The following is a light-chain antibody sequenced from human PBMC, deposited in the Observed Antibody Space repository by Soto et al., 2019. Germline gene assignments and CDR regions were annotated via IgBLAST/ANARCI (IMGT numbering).Light chain of an antibody. J-gene: IGLJ2*01. CDR2: EVT. CDR3: CSYEGSSAPVV. V-gene: IGLV2-23*02. CDR1: SIDVGNYNL. Sequence: QSALTQPASVSGSHGQSITISCTGTSIDVGNYNLVSWYQQHPGKAPKLIIYEVTKRSSGVSNRFSGSKSGNTASLTISGLQAEDEADYYCCSYEGSSAPVVFGGGTKLTVL.